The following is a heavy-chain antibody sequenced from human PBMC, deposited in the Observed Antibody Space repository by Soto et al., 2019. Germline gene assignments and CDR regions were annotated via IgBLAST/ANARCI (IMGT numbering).Heavy chain of an antibody. J-gene: IGHJ4*02. Sequence: QVQLVESGGGVVQPGGSLRLSCEASGFNFSSYGIHWVRQAPGKGLEWVAIIWNDGSNEYYADSVKGRFTISRDNSKNTVYLQVSKLRAEDTAVYFCARDQTYSGGYSDSWGQGTLVTVSS. CDR1: GFNFSSYG. D-gene: IGHD2-15*01. V-gene: IGHV3-33*01. CDR2: IWNDGSNE. CDR3: ARDQTYSGGYSDS.